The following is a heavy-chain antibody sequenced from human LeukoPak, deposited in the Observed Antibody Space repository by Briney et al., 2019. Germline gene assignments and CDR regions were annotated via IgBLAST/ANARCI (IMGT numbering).Heavy chain of an antibody. CDR1: YY. CDR3: AREGYDSSIGY. V-gene: IGHV4-30-4*01. D-gene: IGHD3-22*01. CDR2: IYYSGST. J-gene: IGHJ4*02. Sequence: YYXXXXRXPXXXXXEWIGYIYYSGSTYYNPSLKSRVTISVDTSKNQFSLKLSSVTAADTAVYYCAREGYDSSIGYWGQGTLVTVSS.